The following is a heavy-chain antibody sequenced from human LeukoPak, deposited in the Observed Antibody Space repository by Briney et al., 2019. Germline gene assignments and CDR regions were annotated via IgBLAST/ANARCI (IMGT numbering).Heavy chain of an antibody. Sequence: EASVKVSCKASGYTFTVYYMHWVRQAPGQGLEWMGWINPNSGGTNYAQKFQGRVTMTRDTSISTAYMELSRLRSDDTAIYYCARAEMTTVTMNWGQGTLVTVSS. V-gene: IGHV1-2*02. CDR1: GYTFTVYY. CDR3: ARAEMTTVTMN. J-gene: IGHJ4*02. D-gene: IGHD4-17*01. CDR2: INPNSGGT.